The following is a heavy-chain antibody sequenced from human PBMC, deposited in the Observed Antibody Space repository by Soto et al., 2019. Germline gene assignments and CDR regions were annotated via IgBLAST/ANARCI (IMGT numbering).Heavy chain of an antibody. D-gene: IGHD6-13*01. V-gene: IGHV5-51*01. CDR1: GYSFTSYW. CDR2: IYPGDSDT. Sequence: GESLKISCKGSGYSFTSYWIGWVRQMPGKGLEWMGIIYPGDSDTRYSPSFQGQVTISADKSISTAYLQWSSLKASDTAMYYCARQGTAAAGTTQFDYWGQGTLVTVSS. J-gene: IGHJ4*02. CDR3: ARQGTAAAGTTQFDY.